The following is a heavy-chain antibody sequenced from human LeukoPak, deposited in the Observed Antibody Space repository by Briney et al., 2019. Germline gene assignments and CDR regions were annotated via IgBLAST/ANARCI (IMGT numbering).Heavy chain of an antibody. D-gene: IGHD6-13*01. J-gene: IGHJ4*02. CDR3: ARRLAGTEDY. Sequence: SETLSLTCTVSGGSISSSSYSWGWIRQPPGRGLEWIGSFYYGGSTYYNPSLRSRVTISVDTSKNQFSLRLSSVTATDTAVYYCARRLAGTEDYWGQGTLVTVSS. CDR2: FYYGGST. V-gene: IGHV4-39*01. CDR1: GGSISSSSYS.